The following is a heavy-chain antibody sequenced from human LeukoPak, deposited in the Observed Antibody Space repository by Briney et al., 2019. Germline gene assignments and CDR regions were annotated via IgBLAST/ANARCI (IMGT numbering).Heavy chain of an antibody. Sequence: PGGSLRLSXAASGFTFSSYEMNWVRQAPGKGLEWVSYISSSGSTIYYADSVKGRFTISRDNAKNSLYLQMNSLRAEDTAVYYCARYNWNDGGMDVWGKGTTVTVSS. CDR1: GFTFSSYE. CDR2: ISSSGSTI. V-gene: IGHV3-48*03. CDR3: ARYNWNDGGMDV. J-gene: IGHJ6*03. D-gene: IGHD1-20*01.